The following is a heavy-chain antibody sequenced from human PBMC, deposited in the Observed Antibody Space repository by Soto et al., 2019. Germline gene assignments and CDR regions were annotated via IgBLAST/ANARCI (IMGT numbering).Heavy chain of an antibody. Sequence: ASVKVSCKASGYTFTSYAMHWVRQAPGQGLEWMGWISAYNGNTNYAQKLQGRVTMTTDTSTSTAYMELRSLRSDDTAVYYCARDQGVVIRYNWFDPWGQGTLVTVSS. V-gene: IGHV1-18*01. J-gene: IGHJ5*02. D-gene: IGHD3-3*01. CDR2: ISAYNGNT. CDR1: GYTFTSYA. CDR3: ARDQGVVIRYNWFDP.